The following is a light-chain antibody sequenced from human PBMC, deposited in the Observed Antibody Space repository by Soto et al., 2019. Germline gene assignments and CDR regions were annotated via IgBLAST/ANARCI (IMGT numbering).Light chain of an antibody. CDR1: QGISNY. V-gene: IGKV1-27*01. CDR3: HKYNSDPL. CDR2: LAS. Sequence: DIPMTQSPSSLYASVGDRVTITCRTSQGISNYLAWYQQKSGKSPKLLIYLASTLRSGVSSRFSGSRSGTDFTHTISSLQPEDVATYYCHKYNSDPLFGGGTKVEI. J-gene: IGKJ4*01.